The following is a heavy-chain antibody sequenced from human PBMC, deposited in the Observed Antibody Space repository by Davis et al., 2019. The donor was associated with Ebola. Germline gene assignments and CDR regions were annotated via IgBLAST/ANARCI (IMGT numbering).Heavy chain of an antibody. J-gene: IGHJ4*02. V-gene: IGHV4-4*02. CDR1: GCSISSSNW. D-gene: IGHD5-18*01. Sequence: SETLSLTCAVSGCSISSSNWWSWLRQPPGKGLAWTGEIYHSGSTNYNPSLKSRVTISVDKSKNQFSLKLTSVTAADTAVYYCASIPRGYSYGFDYWGQGTLVTVSS. CDR2: IYHSGST. CDR3: ASIPRGYSYGFDY.